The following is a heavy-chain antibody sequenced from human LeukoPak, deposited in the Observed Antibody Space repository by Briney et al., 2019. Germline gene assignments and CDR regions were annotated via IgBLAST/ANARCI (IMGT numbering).Heavy chain of an antibody. D-gene: IGHD3-10*01. J-gene: IGHJ4*02. Sequence: SETLSLTCTVPAGSISLYNTYYWTWIRQSPGKGLEWIGYIYYIGGTSYHPSLKSPVTISVDTFRNQFSLKLSSVTAADSAIYYCAKSDYYGASDYWGQGTLVTVSS. CDR1: AGSISLYNTYY. CDR3: AKSDYYGASDY. V-gene: IGHV4-59*01. CDR2: IYYIGGT.